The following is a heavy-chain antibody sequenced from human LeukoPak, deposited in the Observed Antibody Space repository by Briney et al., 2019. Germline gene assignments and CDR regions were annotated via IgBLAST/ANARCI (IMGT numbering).Heavy chain of an antibody. J-gene: IGHJ4*02. D-gene: IGHD5-18*01. CDR2: IYYSGST. V-gene: IGHV4-4*02. Sequence: SETLSLTCAVSGDSITSTHWWSWVRQPPGKGLEWIGYIYYSGSTNYNPSLKSRVTISVDTSKNQFSLKLSSVTAADTAVYYCARGKSDGGYSYGSNFDSWGQGTLVTVSS. CDR3: ARGKSDGGYSYGSNFDS. CDR1: GDSITSTHW.